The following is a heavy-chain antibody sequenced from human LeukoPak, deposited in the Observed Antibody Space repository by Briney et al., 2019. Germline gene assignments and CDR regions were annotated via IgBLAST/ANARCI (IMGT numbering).Heavy chain of an antibody. V-gene: IGHV3-21*01. CDR1: GFTFNSYA. Sequence: PGGSLRLSCTASGFTFNSYAMSWVRQAPGKGLEWVSFISSSSSYIYDADSVKGRFTISRDNARKSLYLQMNSLRAEDTAVYYCARGTMFPYYFDYWGQGTLVTVSS. CDR2: ISSSSSYI. CDR3: ARGTMFPYYFDY. D-gene: IGHD3-10*02. J-gene: IGHJ4*02.